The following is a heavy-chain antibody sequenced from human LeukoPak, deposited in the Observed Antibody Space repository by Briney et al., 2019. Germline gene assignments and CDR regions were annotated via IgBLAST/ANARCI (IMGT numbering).Heavy chain of an antibody. V-gene: IGHV1-18*01. CDR2: ISAYNGNT. D-gene: IGHD3-9*01. CDR1: GYTFTSYG. Sequence: GASVKVSCKASGYTFTSYGISWVRQAPGQGLEWMGWISAYNGNTNYAQKLQGRVTMTTDTSTSTAYMELRSLRSDGTAVYYCARNVLHYDILTGYAAMDVWGQGTTVTVSS. CDR3: ARNVLHYDILTGYAAMDV. J-gene: IGHJ6*02.